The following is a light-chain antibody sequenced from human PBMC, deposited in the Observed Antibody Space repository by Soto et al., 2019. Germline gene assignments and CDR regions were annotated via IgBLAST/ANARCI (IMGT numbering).Light chain of an antibody. V-gene: IGKV3-20*01. CDR3: RQYGRSLGFA. Sequence: EIVLTQSPATLSLSPGERATLSCRASQSVGNNLAWYQHKPGQAPGLLIYEASTRATGIPARFSGSGSGTDFTLTISRLEPEDFAVYYCRQYGRSLGFAFGGGTKVDIK. CDR2: EAS. CDR1: QSVGNN. J-gene: IGKJ4*01.